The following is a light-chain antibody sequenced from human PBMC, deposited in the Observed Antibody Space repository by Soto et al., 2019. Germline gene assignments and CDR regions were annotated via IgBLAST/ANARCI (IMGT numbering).Light chain of an antibody. V-gene: IGLV2-14*02. CDR2: EGT. J-gene: IGLJ3*02. Sequence: QSALTQPASVSGSPGQSITISCTGTNSDLGSYNLVSWFQQHPGKVPKVMIYEGTKRPSGVPDRFSASKSGTSASLAISGLQSEDEADYYCASWDDTLQGRVFGGGTKLTVL. CDR3: ASWDDTLQGRV. CDR1: NSDLGSYNL.